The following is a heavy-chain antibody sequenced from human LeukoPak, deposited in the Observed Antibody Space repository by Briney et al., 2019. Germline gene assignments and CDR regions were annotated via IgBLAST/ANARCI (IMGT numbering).Heavy chain of an antibody. J-gene: IGHJ5*02. D-gene: IGHD2-2*01. V-gene: IGHV4-31*03. CDR2: IYYSGST. CDR3: ARGTGCSSTSCYYNWFDP. Sequence: SETLSLTCTVSGGSISSGGCYWSWIRQHPGTGLEWIGYIYYSGSTYYNPSLKSRVTISVDTSKNQFSLKLSSVTAADTAVYYCARGTGCSSTSCYYNWFDPWGQGTLVTVSS. CDR1: GGSISSGGCY.